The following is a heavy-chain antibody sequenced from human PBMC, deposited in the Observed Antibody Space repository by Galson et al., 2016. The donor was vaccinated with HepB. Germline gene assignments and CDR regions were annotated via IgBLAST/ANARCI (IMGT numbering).Heavy chain of an antibody. V-gene: IGHV3-11*03. CDR1: GFTFSDYY. Sequence: SLRLSCAASGFTFSDYYMSWIRQAPGKGLEWISYISHSSSYIIYADSVKGRFTISRDNARNSLYLQVNGLRADDTAVYYCARNRLTSVTRHWTGTTYSYYVMDVWGQGTTVTVSS. CDR3: ARNRLTSVTRHWTGTTYSYYVMDV. J-gene: IGHJ6*02. CDR2: ISHSSSYI. D-gene: IGHD1-14*01.